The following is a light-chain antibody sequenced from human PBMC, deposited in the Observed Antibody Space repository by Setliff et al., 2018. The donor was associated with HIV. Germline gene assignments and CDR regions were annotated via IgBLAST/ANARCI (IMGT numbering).Light chain of an antibody. J-gene: IGLJ1*01. CDR1: SSDVGGYNS. V-gene: IGLV2-14*01. CDR2: EVS. Sequence: SVLTQPASVSGSPGQSITISCTGTSSDVGGYNSVSWYQQHPGKAPKLMIYEVSNRPSGVSNRFSGSKSGNTASLTISGLQAEDEADYYCSSYTGSNTLVFGTGTKVTVL. CDR3: SSYTGSNTLV.